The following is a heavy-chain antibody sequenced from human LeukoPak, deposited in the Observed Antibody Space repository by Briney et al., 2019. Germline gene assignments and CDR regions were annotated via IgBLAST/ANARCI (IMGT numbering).Heavy chain of an antibody. Sequence: PGGSLRLSCAASGFTFSSYSMNWVRQAPGKGLEWVSSISSSSSYIYYADSVKGRFTISRDNAKNSLYLQMNSLRAEDMAVYYCARDDNWNDVGFDYWGQGTLVTVSS. CDR3: ARDDNWNDVGFDY. CDR1: GFTFSSYS. CDR2: ISSSSSYI. J-gene: IGHJ4*02. V-gene: IGHV3-21*01. D-gene: IGHD1-1*01.